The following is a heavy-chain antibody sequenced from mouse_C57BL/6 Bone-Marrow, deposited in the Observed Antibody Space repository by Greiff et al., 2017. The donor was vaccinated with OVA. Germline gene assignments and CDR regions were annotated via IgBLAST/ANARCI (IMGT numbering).Heavy chain of an antibody. Sequence: VQLQQSGAELVKPGASVKISCKASGYTFTDYYINWVKQRPGQGLEWIGWIFPGSGSTYYNEKFKGKATLTVDKSSSTAYMLLSSLTSEDSAVYFCARRIADCYWYFDVWGTGTTVTVSS. V-gene: IGHV1-75*01. CDR2: IFPGSGST. CDR1: GYTFTDYY. CDR3: ARRIADCYWYFDV. J-gene: IGHJ1*03.